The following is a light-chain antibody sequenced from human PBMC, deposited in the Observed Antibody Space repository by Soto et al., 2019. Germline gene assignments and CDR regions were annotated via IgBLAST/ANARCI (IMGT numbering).Light chain of an antibody. Sequence: EIVLTQSPATVSLSPGERATLSCRASQTVSRHIAWYQQKPGQAPRLLIYDISNRDTGIPARFSGSGSGTDFTLTISSLEPEDSAVYYCQQRSNWPRNTFGQGTKLEIK. V-gene: IGKV3-11*01. CDR1: QTVSRH. CDR3: QQRSNWPRNT. CDR2: DIS. J-gene: IGKJ2*01.